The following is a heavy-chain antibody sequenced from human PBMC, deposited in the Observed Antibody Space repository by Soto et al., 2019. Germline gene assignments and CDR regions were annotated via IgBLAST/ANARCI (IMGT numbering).Heavy chain of an antibody. CDR1: GFTFSSYA. J-gene: IGHJ6*02. CDR2: ISGSGGST. CDR3: AKHVPSSGWVPHYYYGMDV. Sequence: GGSLRLSCAASGFTFSSYAMSWVRQAPGKGLEWVSAISGSGGSTYYADSVKGRFTISRDNSKNTLYLQMNSLRAEDTAVYYCAKHVPSSGWVPHYYYGMDVWGQGTTVTVSS. V-gene: IGHV3-23*01. D-gene: IGHD6-19*01.